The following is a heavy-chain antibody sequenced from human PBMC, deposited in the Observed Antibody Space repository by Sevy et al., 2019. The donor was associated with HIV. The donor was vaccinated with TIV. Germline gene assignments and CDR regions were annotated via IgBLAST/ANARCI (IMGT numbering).Heavy chain of an antibody. V-gene: IGHV3-53*01. D-gene: IGHD2-15*01. CDR2: IHSGGKI. J-gene: IGHJ6*02. CDR1: GFSVSSNY. Sequence: GVPLRLSCAASGFSVSSNYMSWVRQAPGKGPEWVSVIHSGGKISYADSVQGRFTISRDNSKNTLYLQMNSLRAEDTAVYYCAREDIVLGEDNYYGIDVWGQGTTVTVSS. CDR3: AREDIVLGEDNYYGIDV.